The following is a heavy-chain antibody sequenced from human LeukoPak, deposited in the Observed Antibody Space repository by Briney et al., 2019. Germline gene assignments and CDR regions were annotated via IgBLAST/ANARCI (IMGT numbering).Heavy chain of an antibody. CDR2: IYYSGST. J-gene: IGHJ4*02. V-gene: IGHV4-59*01. CDR1: GGSISSYY. CDR3: ARAGYSSGRYYFDY. D-gene: IGHD6-19*01. Sequence: SETLSLTCTVSGGSISSYYWSWIRQPPGKGLEWIGYIYYSGSTNYNPSLKSRVTISVDTSKNQFSLKLSSVTAADTAVYYCARAGYSSGRYYFDYWGQGTLVTVSS.